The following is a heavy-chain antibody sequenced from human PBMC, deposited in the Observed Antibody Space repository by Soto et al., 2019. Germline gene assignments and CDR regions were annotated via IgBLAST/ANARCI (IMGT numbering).Heavy chain of an antibody. CDR1: GGSFSGYY. Sequence: SETLSLTCAVYGGSFSGYYWSWIRQPPGKGLEWIGEINHSGSTNYNPSLKSRVTISVDASKNQFSLKLSSVTAADTAVYYCARGRWLRSSFDYWGQGTLVT. CDR2: INHSGST. CDR3: ARGRWLRSSFDY. J-gene: IGHJ4*02. D-gene: IGHD5-12*01. V-gene: IGHV4-34*01.